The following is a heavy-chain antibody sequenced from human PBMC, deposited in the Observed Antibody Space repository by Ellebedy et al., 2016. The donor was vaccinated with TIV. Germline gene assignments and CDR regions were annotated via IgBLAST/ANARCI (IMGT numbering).Heavy chain of an antibody. Sequence: GGSLRLSCVASGFSFRSYWMSWVRQAPGKGLEWVANIYQDGSNQYYVDSVKGRFTISRDNAKNSLFLQMNSLGVEDTAVYYCARRGSYGDYAVQVNSWFDRWGRGTLVSVSS. J-gene: IGHJ5*02. V-gene: IGHV3-7*01. CDR3: ARRGSYGDYAVQVNSWFDR. CDR1: GFSFRSYW. CDR2: IYQDGSNQ. D-gene: IGHD3-16*01.